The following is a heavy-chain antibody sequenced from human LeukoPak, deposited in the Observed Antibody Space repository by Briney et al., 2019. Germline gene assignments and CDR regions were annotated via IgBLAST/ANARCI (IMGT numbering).Heavy chain of an antibody. D-gene: IGHD6-13*01. CDR3: ARVESSSSPN. CDR1: GFTFSSYS. V-gene: IGHV3-21*01. J-gene: IGHJ4*02. CDR2: ISSSSSYI. Sequence: GGSLRLSCAASGFTFSSYSMNWVRQAQGKGLEWVSSISSSSSYIYYADSVKGRFTISRDNAKNSLYLQMNSLRAEETAVYYCARVESSSSPNWGQGTLVTVSS.